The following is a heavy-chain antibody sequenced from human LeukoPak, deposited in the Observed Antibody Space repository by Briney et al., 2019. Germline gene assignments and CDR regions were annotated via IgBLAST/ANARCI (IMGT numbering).Heavy chain of an antibody. D-gene: IGHD2-8*02. CDR3: ATYRQVLLPFES. CDR1: GFTFSSYW. CDR2: IFPSGGEI. J-gene: IGHJ4*02. V-gene: IGHV3-23*01. Sequence: GGSLRLSCAASGFTFSSYWVHWVRQAPGKGLEWVSSIFPSGGEIHYADSVRGRFTISRDNSKSTLSLQMNSLRAEDTAIYYCATYRQVLLPFESWGQGTLVTVSS.